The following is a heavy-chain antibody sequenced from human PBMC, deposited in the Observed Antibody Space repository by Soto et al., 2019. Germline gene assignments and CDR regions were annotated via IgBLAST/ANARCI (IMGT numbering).Heavy chain of an antibody. V-gene: IGHV1-2*04. Sequence: ASVKVSCKASXYTFTGYYMHWVRQAPVQVLEWIGWINPNSGGTNYAQKFQGWVTMTRDTSISTAYMELSRLRSDDTAVYYCARGGYCSSTSCYPSPLDYWGQGTLVTVSS. CDR1: XYTFTGYY. J-gene: IGHJ4*02. D-gene: IGHD2-2*01. CDR2: INPNSGGT. CDR3: ARGGYCSSTSCYPSPLDY.